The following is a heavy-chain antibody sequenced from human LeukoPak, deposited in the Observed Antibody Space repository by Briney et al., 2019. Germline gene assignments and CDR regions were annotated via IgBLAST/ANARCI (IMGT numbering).Heavy chain of an antibody. CDR3: ARFLYCGGDCYSGQDY. Sequence: GESLKISCKGSGYSFTSYWIGWVRQMPGKGLEWMGIIYPGDSDTRYSPSFQGQVTISADKSISTAYLQWSSLKASDTAMYYCARFLYCGGDCYSGQDYWGRGTLVTVSS. V-gene: IGHV5-51*01. D-gene: IGHD2-21*02. CDR1: GYSFTSYW. J-gene: IGHJ4*02. CDR2: IYPGDSDT.